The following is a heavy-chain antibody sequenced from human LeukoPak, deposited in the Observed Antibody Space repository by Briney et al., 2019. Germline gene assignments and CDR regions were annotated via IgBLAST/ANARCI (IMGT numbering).Heavy chain of an antibody. J-gene: IGHJ3*02. D-gene: IGHD3-10*01. V-gene: IGHV3-48*01. CDR2: ITNSGNSK. CDR1: EFTFSSNS. Sequence: GGSLRLSCAASEFTFSSNSMNWVRQAPGKGLEWVSYITNSGNSKSYADSVKGRFTISRDNTKNSLYLQMNSLRAEDTAVYYCARLGSAYGGDAFDIWGQGTMVTVSS. CDR3: ARLGSAYGGDAFDI.